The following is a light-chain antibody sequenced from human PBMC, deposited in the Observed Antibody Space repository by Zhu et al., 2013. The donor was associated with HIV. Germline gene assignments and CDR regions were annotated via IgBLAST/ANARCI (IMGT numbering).Light chain of an antibody. Sequence: DIQMTQSPSSLSASVGDRVTITCRASQSISSYLNWYQQKPGKAPKLLIYATSTLQSGVPSRFSGSRSGTDFTLTISSLQPEDFATYYCQQVKSYPLTFGGGTRVEIK. CDR3: QQVKSYPLT. CDR1: QSISSY. V-gene: IGKV1-39*01. CDR2: ATS. J-gene: IGKJ4*01.